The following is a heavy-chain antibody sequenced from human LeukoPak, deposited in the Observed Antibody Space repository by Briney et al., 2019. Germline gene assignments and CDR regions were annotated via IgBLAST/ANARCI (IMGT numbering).Heavy chain of an antibody. D-gene: IGHD3-3*01. CDR2: SIPIFGTA. CDR3: ARARNYDFWSDPPSWFDP. Sequence: ASVKVSCKASGGTFISYAISWVRQPPGQGLEWMGGSIPIFGTANYAQKFQGRVTITADKSTSTAYMELSSLRSEDTAVYYCARARNYDFWSDPPSWFDPWGQGTLVSVSS. V-gene: IGHV1-69*06. J-gene: IGHJ5*02. CDR1: GGTFISYA.